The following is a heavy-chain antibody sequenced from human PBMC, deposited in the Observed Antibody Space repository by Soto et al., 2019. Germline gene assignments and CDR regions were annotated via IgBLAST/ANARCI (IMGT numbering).Heavy chain of an antibody. CDR1: GFTFNNAW. V-gene: IGHV3-15*07. J-gene: IGHJ4*02. CDR2: IKSNTDGGTT. Sequence: EVQLVESGGGLVKPGGSLRLSCAASGFTFNNAWMNWVRQAPGKGLEWVGRIKSNTDGGTTDYPAPVKGRFTISRDDSKNTLYLQMNSLKTEDTAVYYCTTDQRYRHGRYCTFTNCFDFDYWGQGTLVTVSS. D-gene: IGHD2-2*01. CDR3: TTDQRYRHGRYCTFTNCFDFDY.